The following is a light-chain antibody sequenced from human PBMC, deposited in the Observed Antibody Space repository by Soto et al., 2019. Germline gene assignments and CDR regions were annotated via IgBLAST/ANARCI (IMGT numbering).Light chain of an antibody. CDR1: QGISNE. V-gene: IGKV1-17*01. J-gene: IGKJ1*01. CDR3: LQHNSYPWT. CDR2: AVS. Sequence: DLQMTQSPASLPASVGDRVTITCRASQGISNELAWYQQKPGKAPKRLIYAVSSLQTGVPSRFSVSGSGTEFTLTISSLQPEDFATYYCLQHNSYPWTFGQGTKLEIK.